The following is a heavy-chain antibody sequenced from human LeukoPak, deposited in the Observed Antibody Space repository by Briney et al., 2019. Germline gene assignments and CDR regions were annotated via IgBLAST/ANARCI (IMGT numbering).Heavy chain of an antibody. J-gene: IGHJ4*02. CDR3: ARHSKREPDHFDY. CDR2: IYSGGST. Sequence: PGGSLRLSCAASGFTFSNYAMSWVRQAPGKGLEWVSVIYSGGSTYYADSVKGRFTISRDNSKNTLYLQMNSLRAEDTAVYYCARHSKREPDHFDYWGQGTLVTVSS. CDR1: GFTFSNYA. V-gene: IGHV3-23*03. D-gene: IGHD1-26*01.